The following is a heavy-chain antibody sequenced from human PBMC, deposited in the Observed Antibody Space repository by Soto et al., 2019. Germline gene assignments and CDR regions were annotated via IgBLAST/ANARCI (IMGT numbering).Heavy chain of an antibody. CDR2: IHYSGRT. Sequence: QVQLQESGPGLVKPSETLSLTCTVPGGSVSIGTYYWSWIRQPPGKGLEWIGFIHYSGRTKYNPSLKNRVTMSVDKSKNQVALKLTSVNGADTAVYYSTRGGDAYKNGHWGQGTLVTVSS. J-gene: IGHJ4*02. CDR3: TRGGDAYKNGH. D-gene: IGHD2-21*01. CDR1: GGSVSIGTYY. V-gene: IGHV4-61*01.